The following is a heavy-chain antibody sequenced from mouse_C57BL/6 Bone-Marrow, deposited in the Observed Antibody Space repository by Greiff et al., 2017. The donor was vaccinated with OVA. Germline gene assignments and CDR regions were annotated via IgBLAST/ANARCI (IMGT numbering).Heavy chain of an antibody. Sequence: VQLQQPGAELVKPGASVKLSCKASGYTFTSYWMQWVKQRPGQGLEWIGEIDPSDSYTNYNQKFKGKATLTVDTSSSTAYMQLSSLTSEDSAVYYCAREGYSNFPMDYWGQGTSVTVSS. J-gene: IGHJ4*01. V-gene: IGHV1-50*01. D-gene: IGHD2-5*01. CDR3: AREGYSNFPMDY. CDR1: GYTFTSYW. CDR2: IDPSDSYT.